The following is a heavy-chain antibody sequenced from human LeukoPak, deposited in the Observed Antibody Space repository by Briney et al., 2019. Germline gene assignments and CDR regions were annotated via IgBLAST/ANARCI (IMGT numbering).Heavy chain of an antibody. CDR2: IYYSGST. CDR3: ARALYAAGYSSGWYPY. V-gene: IGHV4-39*07. Sequence: SETLSLTCTVCGGSISSYYWSWIRQPPGKGLEWIGSIYYSGSTYYNPFLKSRVTISVDTSKNQFSLKLSSVTAADTAVYYCARALYAAGYSSGWYPYWGQGTLVTVSS. CDR1: GGSISSYY. D-gene: IGHD6-19*01. J-gene: IGHJ4*02.